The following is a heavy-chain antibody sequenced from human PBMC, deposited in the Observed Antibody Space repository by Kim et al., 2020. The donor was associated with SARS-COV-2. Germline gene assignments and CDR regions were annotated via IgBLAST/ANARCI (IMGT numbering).Heavy chain of an antibody. Sequence: SQTLSLTCVISGDSVSGNHIAWNCIRLSPSGGLEWLGRTFYDSKWYRDYAVSVRGRASINADTSRNQFSLQLNSVTPEDTAVYFCARGSVSAFDVCDQGTMVIVSS. CDR3: ARGSVSAFDV. V-gene: IGHV6-1*01. CDR2: TFYDSKWYR. D-gene: IGHD3-3*02. CDR1: GDSVSGNHIA. J-gene: IGHJ3*01.